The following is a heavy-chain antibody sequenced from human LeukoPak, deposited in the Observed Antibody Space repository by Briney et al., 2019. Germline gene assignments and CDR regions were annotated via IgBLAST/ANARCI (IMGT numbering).Heavy chain of an antibody. CDR1: DRFINYYY. CDR2: ITHSGST. J-gene: IGHJ4*02. Sequence: SEPLILTCAVYDRFINYYYWCWLRMPPGEGQGRSGVITHSGSTTYNPSIKSRVTISVDTSISKFSLKWSSVNAADTAVYYCARGLGYWGQGTLVTVSS. V-gene: IGHV4-34*01. CDR3: ARGLGY.